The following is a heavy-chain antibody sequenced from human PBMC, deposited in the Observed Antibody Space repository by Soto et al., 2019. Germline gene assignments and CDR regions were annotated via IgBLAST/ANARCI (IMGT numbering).Heavy chain of an antibody. D-gene: IGHD3-16*02. J-gene: IGHJ6*02. CDR2: INHSGST. CDR1: GGSFSGYY. Sequence: QVQLQQWGAGLLKPSETLSLTCAVYGGSFSGYYWSWIRQPPGKGLEWIGEINHSGSTNYNPSPKSRVTISVDTSKNQFSLKLSSVTAADTAVYYCARGNYDYVWGSYRPSYYYYGMDVWGQGTTVTVSS. CDR3: ARGNYDYVWGSYRPSYYYYGMDV. V-gene: IGHV4-34*01.